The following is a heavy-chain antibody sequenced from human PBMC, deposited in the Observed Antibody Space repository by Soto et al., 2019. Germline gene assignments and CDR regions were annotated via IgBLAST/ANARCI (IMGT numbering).Heavy chain of an antibody. Sequence: SETLSLTCTVSGGSISSSSYYWGWIRQPPGKGLEWIGSIYYSGSTYYNPSLKSRVTISVDTPKNQFSLKLSSVTAADTAVYYCARHGHMITFGGVIVIPAYFDYWGQGTLVTVSS. J-gene: IGHJ4*02. CDR2: IYYSGST. V-gene: IGHV4-39*01. CDR1: GGSISSSSYY. D-gene: IGHD3-16*02. CDR3: ARHGHMITFGGVIVIPAYFDY.